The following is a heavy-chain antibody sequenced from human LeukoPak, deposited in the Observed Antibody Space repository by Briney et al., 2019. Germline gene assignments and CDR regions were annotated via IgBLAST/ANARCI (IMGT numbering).Heavy chain of an antibody. D-gene: IGHD3-10*01. CDR1: GYTFTGYY. Sequence: ASVKASCKASGYTFTGYYMHWVRQAPGQGLEWMGWINPNSGGTNYAQKFQGRVTMTRDTSISTAYMELSRLRSDDTAVYYCARDESLWFGELLDYWGQGTLVTVSS. CDR3: ARDESLWFGELLDY. CDR2: INPNSGGT. J-gene: IGHJ4*02. V-gene: IGHV1-2*02.